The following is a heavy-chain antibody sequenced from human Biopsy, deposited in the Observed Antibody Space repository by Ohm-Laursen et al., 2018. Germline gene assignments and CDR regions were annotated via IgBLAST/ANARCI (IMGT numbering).Heavy chain of an antibody. J-gene: IGHJ6*02. Sequence: SLRLSCAASGFTFSSSWVTWVRQAPGKGLEWVAMIKQDGSEDYYVDSVKGRFTISRNNAQKSLDLQLNSVRAEDTAVYYCVRGRSMDVWGQGTTVTVSS. V-gene: IGHV3-7*01. CDR2: IKQDGSED. CDR1: GFTFSSSW. CDR3: VRGRSMDV.